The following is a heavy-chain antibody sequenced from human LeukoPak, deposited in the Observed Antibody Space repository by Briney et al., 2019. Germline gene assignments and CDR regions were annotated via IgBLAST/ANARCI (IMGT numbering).Heavy chain of an antibody. CDR1: GFTVNSNY. J-gene: IGHJ4*02. Sequence: GGSLRLSCAASGFTVNSNYMNWVRQAPGKGLEWVSVLYSDGRTYYADSVKGRFTISRDTSKNTLYLQVNSLRAEDTAIYYCAIDTTYYYGSGSSYFDYWGQGTLVTVSS. D-gene: IGHD3-10*01. V-gene: IGHV3-53*01. CDR3: AIDTTYYYGSGSSYFDY. CDR2: LYSDGRT.